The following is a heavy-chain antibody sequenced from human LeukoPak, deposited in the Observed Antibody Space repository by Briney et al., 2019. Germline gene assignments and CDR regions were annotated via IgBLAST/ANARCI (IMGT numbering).Heavy chain of an antibody. V-gene: IGHV3-20*04. CDR1: GFTFDNYD. D-gene: IGHD2/OR15-2a*01. CDR2: INWSGYKT. J-gene: IGHJ6*03. Sequence: PGGSLRLSCAASGFTFDNYDTNWVRQAPGKGLEWVSSINWSGYKTDYADSVKGRFTISRDNAKNSPYLQMNSLRAEDTALYYCARDQVLDFYYYYMDVWGKGTTVTVSS. CDR3: ARDQVLDFYYYYMDV.